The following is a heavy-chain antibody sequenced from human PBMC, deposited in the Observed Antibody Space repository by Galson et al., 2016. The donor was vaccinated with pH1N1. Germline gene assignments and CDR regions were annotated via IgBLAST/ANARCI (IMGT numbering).Heavy chain of an antibody. CDR1: GYIFTGNY. Sequence: SVKVSCKASGYIFTGNYMHWVRQAPGQGLEWIGWIKTSSGETHYAQKFQGRVTMITDTSLSTAYMELSALTSDDTAVYFCARVIFIHFGLDVWGQGTTVTVSS. CDR3: ARVIFIHFGLDV. V-gene: IGHV1-2*02. D-gene: IGHD3-16*01. J-gene: IGHJ6*02. CDR2: IKTSSGET.